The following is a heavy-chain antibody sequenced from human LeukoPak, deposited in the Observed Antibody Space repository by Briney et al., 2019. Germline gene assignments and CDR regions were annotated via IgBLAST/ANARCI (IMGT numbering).Heavy chain of an antibody. CDR3: ARHRGRSISYMDV. V-gene: IGHV5-51*01. CDR1: GYSFTSYW. D-gene: IGHD2-15*01. Sequence: GESLKISCKGSGYSFTSYWIGWVRQMPGKGLEWMGIIYPGDSDTRYSPSFQGQVTFSADKSISTAYLQWSSLKASDAAMYYCARHRGRSISYMDVWGKGTTVTVSS. J-gene: IGHJ6*03. CDR2: IYPGDSDT.